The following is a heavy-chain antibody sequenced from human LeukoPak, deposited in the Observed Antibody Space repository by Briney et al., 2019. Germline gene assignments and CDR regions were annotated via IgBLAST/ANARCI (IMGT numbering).Heavy chain of an antibody. CDR1: GGSISSSPYY. D-gene: IGHD5-18*01. CDR3: AKGAGGFSYYNWFDP. CDR2: IYYSGTT. J-gene: IGHJ5*02. V-gene: IGHV4-39*07. Sequence: PSETLSLTCTVSGGSISSSPYYWGWIRQPPGKGLEWIGSIYYSGTTHYSPSLESRVSMSVDTSKNHFSLKLASVTAADTAIYYCAKGAGGFSYYNWFDPWGQGTLVTVSS.